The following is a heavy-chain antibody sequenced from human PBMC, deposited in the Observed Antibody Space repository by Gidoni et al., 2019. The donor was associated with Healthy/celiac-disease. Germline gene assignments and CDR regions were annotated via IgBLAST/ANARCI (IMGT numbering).Heavy chain of an antibody. V-gene: IGHV4-39*01. J-gene: IGHJ5*02. CDR2: IYYSGST. D-gene: IGHD7-27*01. Sequence: GGSISSSSYYWGWIRQPPGKGLEWIGSIYYSGSTYYNPSLKSRVTISVDTSKNQFSLKLSSVTAADTAVYYCARLEDLVWGWFDPWGQGTLVTVSS. CDR3: ARLEDLVWGWFDP. CDR1: GGSISSSSYY.